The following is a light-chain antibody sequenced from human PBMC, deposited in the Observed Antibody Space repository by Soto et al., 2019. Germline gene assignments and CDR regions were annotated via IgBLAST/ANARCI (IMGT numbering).Light chain of an antibody. Sequence: DIQLTQSPSTLPASEEDKVPFPCVASPSGSSWLAWYQQKPGKAPKLLIYKASSLESGVPSRFSGSGSGTEFTLTISSLQPDDFATYYCQQYDSYSPWTFGQGTKVDI. V-gene: IGKV1-5*03. CDR1: PSGSSW. CDR2: KAS. CDR3: QQYDSYSPWT. J-gene: IGKJ1*01.